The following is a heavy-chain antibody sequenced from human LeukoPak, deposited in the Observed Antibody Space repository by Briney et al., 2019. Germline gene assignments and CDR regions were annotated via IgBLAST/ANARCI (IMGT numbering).Heavy chain of an antibody. V-gene: IGHV1-2*02. J-gene: IGHJ3*02. CDR2: INPNSGGT. D-gene: IGHD4-17*01. CDR3: TRYGDNYVAFDI. Sequence: ASVKVSCKASGYTFTGYYMHRVRQAPGQGLEWMGWINPNSGGTNYAQKFQGRVTMTRDTSISTAYMELSRLRSDDTAVYYCTRYGDNYVAFDIWGQGTMVTVSS. CDR1: GYTFTGYY.